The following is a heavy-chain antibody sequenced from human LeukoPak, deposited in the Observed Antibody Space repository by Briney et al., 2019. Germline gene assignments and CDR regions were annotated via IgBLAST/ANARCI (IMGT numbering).Heavy chain of an antibody. D-gene: IGHD6-19*01. CDR1: GYRFSSNTAA. CDR2: TYYTSNWYN. V-gene: IGHV6-1*01. J-gene: IGHJ6*02. CDR3: ARSYSSGWYGMDV. Sequence: SQTLSVTCAMSGYRFSSNTAAWNWIMQSPSRGLEWLRRTYYTSNWYNDYAVSLKSRISINPDTSKNQFSLQLNSVTPEDTAIYYCARSYSSGWYGMDVWGQGTTVTVSS.